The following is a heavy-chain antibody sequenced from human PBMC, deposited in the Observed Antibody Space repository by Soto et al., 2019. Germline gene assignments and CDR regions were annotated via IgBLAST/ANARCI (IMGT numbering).Heavy chain of an antibody. D-gene: IGHD3-22*01. V-gene: IGHV3-30-3*01. CDR3: ARDKRVDSSGYLIDY. CDR1: GFTFSSYA. CDR2: ISYDGSNK. Sequence: GGSLRLSCAASGFTFSSYAMHWVRQAPGKGLEWVAVISYDGSNKYYGDSVKGRFTISRDNSKNTFYLQMNSLRAEDTAVYYCARDKRVDSSGYLIDYWGQGTLVTVSS. J-gene: IGHJ4*02.